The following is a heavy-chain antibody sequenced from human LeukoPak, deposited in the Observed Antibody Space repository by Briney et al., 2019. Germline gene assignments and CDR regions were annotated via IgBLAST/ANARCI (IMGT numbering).Heavy chain of an antibody. D-gene: IGHD3-10*01. CDR2: IKSKSDGGTT. CDR3: ITFSRELLTSLTF. J-gene: IGHJ4*02. CDR1: GFTFSNAW. V-gene: IGHV3-15*01. Sequence: GGCLRLSCAASGFTFSNAWMSWVRQVPGKGLEWVGRIKSKSDGGTTDYAAPVKDRFTISRDDSKTTLYLQMNSLKTEDTAVYYCITFSRELLTSLTFWGQGTLVTVSS.